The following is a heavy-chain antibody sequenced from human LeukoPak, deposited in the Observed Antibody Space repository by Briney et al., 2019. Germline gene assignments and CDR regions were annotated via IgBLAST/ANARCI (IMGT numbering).Heavy chain of an antibody. J-gene: IGHJ6*03. CDR3: ARGRRPYCSSTSCYYYYYMDV. CDR2: ISYDGSNK. V-gene: IGHV3-30-3*01. CDR1: GFTFSSYA. Sequence: GGSLRLSCAASGFTFSSYAMHWVRQAPGKGLEWVAVISYDGSNKYYADSVKGRFTISRDNSKNTLYLQMNSLRAEDTAVYYCARGRRPYCSSTSCYYYYYMDVWGKGTTVTVSS. D-gene: IGHD2-2*01.